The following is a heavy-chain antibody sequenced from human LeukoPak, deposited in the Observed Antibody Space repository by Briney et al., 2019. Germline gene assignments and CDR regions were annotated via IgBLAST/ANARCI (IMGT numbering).Heavy chain of an antibody. V-gene: IGHV3-53*01. CDR2: IYSGGST. CDR1: GFTVSSNY. Sequence: GGSLRLSCAASGFTVSSNYMSWVRQAPGKGLEWVSVIYSGGSTYYADSVKGRFTISRDNSKNTLYLQMNSLRAEDTAVYYCARQWLPYYYGMDVWGQGTAVTVSS. D-gene: IGHD6-19*01. CDR3: ARQWLPYYYGMDV. J-gene: IGHJ6*02.